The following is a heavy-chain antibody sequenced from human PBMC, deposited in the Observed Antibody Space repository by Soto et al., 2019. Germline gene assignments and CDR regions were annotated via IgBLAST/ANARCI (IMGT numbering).Heavy chain of an antibody. CDR1: GYSFTSYW. D-gene: IGHD3-10*01. J-gene: IGHJ4*02. CDR2: IDPSDSYT. Sequence: PGESLKISCKGSGYSFTSYWISWVRQMPGKGLEWMGRIDPSDSYTNYSPSFQGHVTISADKSISTAYLQWSSLKASDTAMYYCARHVNPLWFGELFVDYWGQGTLVTVSS. CDR3: ARHVNPLWFGELFVDY. V-gene: IGHV5-10-1*01.